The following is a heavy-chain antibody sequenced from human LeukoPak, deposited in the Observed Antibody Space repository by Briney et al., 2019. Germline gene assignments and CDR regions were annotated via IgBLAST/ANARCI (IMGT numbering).Heavy chain of an antibody. CDR1: GYTFTSYD. Sequence: ASVKVSCTASGYTFTSYDINWVRQATGQGLEWMGWMNPNSGNTGYAQKFQGRVTITRNTSISTAYMELSSLRSEDTAVYYCARDAYSSSWPHYYYYMDVWGKGTTVTVSS. CDR2: MNPNSGNT. CDR3: ARDAYSSSWPHYYYYMDV. D-gene: IGHD6-13*01. V-gene: IGHV1-8*03. J-gene: IGHJ6*03.